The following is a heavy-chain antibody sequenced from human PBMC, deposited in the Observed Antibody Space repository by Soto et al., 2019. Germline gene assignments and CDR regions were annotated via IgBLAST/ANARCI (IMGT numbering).Heavy chain of an antibody. D-gene: IGHD2-21*01. V-gene: IGHV2-5*02. CDR1: GFSLSTSGVG. CDR2: IYWDDDK. CDR3: AHRTPGCCHSWDTGVFDH. Sequence: QITLKESGPTRVKPTQTLTLTCTFSGFSLSTSGVGVGWIRQPPGKALEYLAVIYWDDDKRYNPSLRSRLTVTKDTSKNQVSLTMTNLAPADTAPFFCAHRTPGCCHSWDTGVFDHWGQGILVTVSS. J-gene: IGHJ4*02.